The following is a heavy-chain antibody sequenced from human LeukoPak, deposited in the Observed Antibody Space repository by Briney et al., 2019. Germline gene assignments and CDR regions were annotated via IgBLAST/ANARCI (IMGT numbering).Heavy chain of an antibody. CDR1: GGSISSGSYY. Sequence: PSETLSLTCTVSGGSISSGSYYWRWIRQPAGKGLEWIGRIYTSGSTNYNPSLKGRVTISVDTSKNQFSLKLSSVTAADTAVYYCARDHLSGGFDYWGQGTLVTVSS. J-gene: IGHJ4*02. CDR2: IYTSGST. V-gene: IGHV4-61*02. D-gene: IGHD2/OR15-2a*01. CDR3: ARDHLSGGFDY.